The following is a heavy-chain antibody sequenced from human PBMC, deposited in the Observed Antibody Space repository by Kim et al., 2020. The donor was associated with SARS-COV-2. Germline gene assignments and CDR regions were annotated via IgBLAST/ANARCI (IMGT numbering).Heavy chain of an antibody. D-gene: IGHD1-26*01. CDR2: TKTKTDGGTI. V-gene: IGHV3-15*01. CDR1: GFTFSDAW. Sequence: GGSLRLSCAASGFTFSDAWMNWVRQAPGKGLEWVGRTKTKTDGGTIDYAAPVKDRFTITRDDSKNTLYLQMNSLRTEDTAVYYCITDAGGRSGSSSSYGYWGQGTLVTVSS. CDR3: ITDAGGRSGSSSSYGY. J-gene: IGHJ4*02.